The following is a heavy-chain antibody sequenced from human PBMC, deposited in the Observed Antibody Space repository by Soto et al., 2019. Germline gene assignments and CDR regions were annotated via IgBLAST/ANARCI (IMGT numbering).Heavy chain of an antibody. J-gene: IGHJ3*01. CDR1: GFKFDDYA. CDR3: ARVHSSGCYVEPYDA. Sequence: EVQLVESGGNLARPGESLRLSCAASGFKFDDYAFHWVRPAPGKGPEWVSGINWNGAYSGYADSVKGRFTISRDNAGNFVYLQMDTLRPEDTALYYCARVHSSGCYVEPYDAWGQGTMVTVSS. V-gene: IGHV3-9*01. CDR2: INWNGAYS. D-gene: IGHD6-19*01.